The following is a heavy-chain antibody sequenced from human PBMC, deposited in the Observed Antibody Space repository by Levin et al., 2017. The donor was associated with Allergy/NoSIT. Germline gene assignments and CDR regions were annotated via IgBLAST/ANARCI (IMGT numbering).Heavy chain of an antibody. CDR3: ARGAAPSGGPYFFDF. D-gene: IGHD1-26*01. V-gene: IGHV6-1*01. Sequence: SETLSLTCAISGDSVSSNNAAWNWIRQSPSRGLEWLGRTYYSSKWYNDHAVSVKGRITINADTSRNQFSLQLDSVTPDDTAVYYCARGAAPSGGPYFFDFGGQGTLVTVSS. J-gene: IGHJ4*02. CDR2: TYYSSKWYN. CDR1: GDSVSSNNAA.